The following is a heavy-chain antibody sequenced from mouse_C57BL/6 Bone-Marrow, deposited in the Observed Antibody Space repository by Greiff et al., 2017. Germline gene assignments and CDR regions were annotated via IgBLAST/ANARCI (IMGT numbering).Heavy chain of an antibody. CDR1: EYEFPSHD. J-gene: IGHJ2*01. CDR2: INSDGGST. V-gene: IGHV5-2*01. D-gene: IGHD1-1*01. CDR3: ARQWTVVALFDY. Sequence: DVQLVESGGGLVQPGESLKLSCESNEYEFPSHDMSWVRKTPGKRLELVAAINSDGGSTYYPDTMERRFIISRDNTKKTLYLQMSSLRSEDTALYYCARQWTVVALFDYWGQGTTLTVSS.